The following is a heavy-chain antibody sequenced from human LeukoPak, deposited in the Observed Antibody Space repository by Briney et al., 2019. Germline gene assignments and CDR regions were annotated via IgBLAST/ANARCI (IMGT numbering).Heavy chain of an antibody. V-gene: IGHV1-69*06. D-gene: IGHD4-17*01. CDR3: ARGPPTVPNFDY. CDR1: GGTFSRYA. CDR2: IIPIFGTA. Sequence: SVKVSCKASGGTFSRYAISWVRQAPGQGLEWMGGIIPIFGTANYAQKFQGRVTITADKSTSTAYMELSSLRSEDTAVYYCARGPPTVPNFDYWGQGTLVTVSS. J-gene: IGHJ4*02.